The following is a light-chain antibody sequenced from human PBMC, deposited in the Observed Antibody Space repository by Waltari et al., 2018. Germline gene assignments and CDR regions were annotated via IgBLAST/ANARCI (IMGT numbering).Light chain of an antibody. Sequence: QSALTQPASVSGSPGQSITISCTGTSSDLGGYNYVSCYQQDPGKAPKLVIHDVSSRPSGTSDRFSGSKSGNTASLIISGLQADDEADYYCSSYTASRLYVFGTGTKVTVL. V-gene: IGLV2-14*03. J-gene: IGLJ1*01. CDR2: DVS. CDR1: SSDLGGYNY. CDR3: SSYTASRLYV.